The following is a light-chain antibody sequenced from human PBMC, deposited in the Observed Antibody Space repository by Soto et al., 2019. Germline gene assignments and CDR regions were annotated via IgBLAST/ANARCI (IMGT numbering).Light chain of an antibody. CDR3: QSYDSSLSVRYV. Sequence: QSVLTQPRSVSGAPGQRVTISCTGSSSNIGAGYDVHWYQQLPGTAPKLLIYGNSNRPSGVPDRFSGSKSGTSASLAITGLQAEDEADYYCQSYDSSLSVRYVFGTGTKVTVL. J-gene: IGLJ1*01. CDR1: SSNIGAGYD. CDR2: GNS. V-gene: IGLV1-40*01.